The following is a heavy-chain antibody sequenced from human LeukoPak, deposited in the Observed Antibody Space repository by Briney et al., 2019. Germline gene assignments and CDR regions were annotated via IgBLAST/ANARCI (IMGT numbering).Heavy chain of an antibody. Sequence: GGSLRLSCAASGFTFSSYGMHWVRQAPGKGPEWVAVIWYDGSNKYYADSVKGRFTISRDNSKNTLYLQMNSLRAEDTAVYYCARGGFGELSGYYYYYGMDVWGKGTTVTVSS. D-gene: IGHD3-10*01. V-gene: IGHV3-33*01. CDR1: GFTFSSYG. J-gene: IGHJ6*04. CDR2: IWYDGSNK. CDR3: ARGGFGELSGYYYYYGMDV.